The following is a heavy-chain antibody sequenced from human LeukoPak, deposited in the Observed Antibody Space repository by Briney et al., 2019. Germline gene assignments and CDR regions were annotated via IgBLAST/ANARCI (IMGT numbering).Heavy chain of an antibody. CDR3: ARRLSCSGGSCHLSFDY. J-gene: IGHJ4*02. V-gene: IGHV3-30*02. D-gene: IGHD2-15*01. CDR1: GFTFSSYG. Sequence: GGSLRLSCAASGFTFSSYGMHWVRQAPGKGLEWVAFIRYDGRNKYYADSVKGRFIISRDNSKNTLYLQMNSLRAEDTAVYYCARRLSCSGGSCHLSFDYWGQGTLVTVSS. CDR2: IRYDGRNK.